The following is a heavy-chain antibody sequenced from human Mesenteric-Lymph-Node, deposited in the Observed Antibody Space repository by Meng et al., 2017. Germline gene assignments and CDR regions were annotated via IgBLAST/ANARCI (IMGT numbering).Heavy chain of an antibody. J-gene: IGHJ4*02. CDR1: GFTFSSYE. CDR3: ARETRTRDGYNLGGFGY. CDR2: ISSSGSTI. Sequence: GESLKISCAASGFTFSSYEMNWVRQAPGKGLEWVSYISSSGSTIYYADSVKGRFTISRDNAKNSLYLQMNSLRAEDTAVYYCARETRTRDGYNLGGFGYWGQGTLVTVSS. D-gene: IGHD5-24*01. V-gene: IGHV3-48*03.